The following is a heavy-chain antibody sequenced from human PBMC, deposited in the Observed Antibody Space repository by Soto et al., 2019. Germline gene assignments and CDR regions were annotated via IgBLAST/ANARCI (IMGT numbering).Heavy chain of an antibody. V-gene: IGHV1-69*13. D-gene: IGHD3-22*01. J-gene: IGHJ4*02. CDR2: IIPIFGTS. CDR3: ARDYYDSSGYVYFVY. Sequence: SVKVSCKASGGTFSRNAISWGQQDPGQGLEWMGGIIPIFGTSNYAQKFQGRVTISADESTSTAYMELSSLRSEDTAIYYCARDYYDSSGYVYFVYWGPGTLVTVSS. CDR1: GGTFSRNA.